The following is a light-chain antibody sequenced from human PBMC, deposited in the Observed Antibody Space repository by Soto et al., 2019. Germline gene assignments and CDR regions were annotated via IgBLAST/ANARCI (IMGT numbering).Light chain of an antibody. V-gene: IGKV3-15*01. CDR3: QQGHNWPLT. J-gene: IGKJ2*01. CDR2: GAS. CDR1: QSINSE. Sequence: EIVMTQSPATLSLSPGERAALSCRASQSINSELAWYQQKPGQPPRLLIYGASARATVVPARFTGSESGSEFTLTIIGLQSEDFAVYYCQQGHNWPLTFGQGTRLEI.